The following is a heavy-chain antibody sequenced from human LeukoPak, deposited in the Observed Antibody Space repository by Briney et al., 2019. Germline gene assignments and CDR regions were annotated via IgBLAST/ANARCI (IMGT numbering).Heavy chain of an antibody. CDR3: ARGIGAGYSYGSFLRY. CDR2: IYYSGST. Sequence: SETLSLTCTVSGGSISSYYWSWIRQPPGKGLEWMGYIYYSGSTNYNPSLKSRVTISVDTSKNQFSLKLSSVTAADTAVYYCARGIGAGYSYGSFLRYWGQGTLVTVSS. CDR1: GGSISSYY. J-gene: IGHJ4*02. D-gene: IGHD5-18*01. V-gene: IGHV4-59*12.